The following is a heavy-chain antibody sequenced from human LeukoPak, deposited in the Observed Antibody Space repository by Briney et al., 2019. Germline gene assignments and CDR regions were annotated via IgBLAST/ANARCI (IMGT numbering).Heavy chain of an antibody. V-gene: IGHV3-49*04. CDR1: GFTFGDYA. D-gene: IGHD5-18*01. CDR2: IRSKSYGGTT. J-gene: IGHJ5*02. Sequence: GRSLRLSCTASGFTFGDYAMAWVRQAPGKGLEWVSFIRSKSYGGTTEYAASMKGRFTISRDDSKSIAYLQMNSLKTEDSAVYYCTRQAGYPTWFDPWGQGTLVTVSS. CDR3: TRQAGYPTWFDP.